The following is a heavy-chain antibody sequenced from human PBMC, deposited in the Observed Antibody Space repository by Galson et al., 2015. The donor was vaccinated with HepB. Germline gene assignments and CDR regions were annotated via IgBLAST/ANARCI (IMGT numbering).Heavy chain of an antibody. D-gene: IGHD6-13*01. CDR3: AKDLIATTGTVPLFDY. CDR1: GFTFSSYA. CDR2: FSGGGGSI. J-gene: IGHJ4*02. Sequence: SLRLSCAASGFTFSSYAMHWVRQAPGKGLEWVSTFSGGGGSIYYADSVKGRFTISRDDSKNTLYLQMNSLRAEDTAIYYCAKDLIATTGTVPLFDYWGQGTLVTVSS. V-gene: IGHV3-23*01.